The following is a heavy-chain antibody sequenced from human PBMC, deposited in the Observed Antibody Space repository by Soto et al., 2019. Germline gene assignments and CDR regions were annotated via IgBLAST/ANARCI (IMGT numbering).Heavy chain of an antibody. J-gene: IGHJ6*04. CDR3: ARSDYVWGSHDYYYYYGMDV. CDR1: GFTFSSYW. V-gene: IGHV3-7*03. Sequence: GGSLRLSCAASGFTFSSYWMSWVRQAPGKGLEWVANIKQDGSEKYYVDSVKGRFTISRDNAKNSLYLQMNSLRAEDTAVYYCARSDYVWGSHDYYYYYGMDVWGKGTTVTVSS. CDR2: IKQDGSEK. D-gene: IGHD3-16*01.